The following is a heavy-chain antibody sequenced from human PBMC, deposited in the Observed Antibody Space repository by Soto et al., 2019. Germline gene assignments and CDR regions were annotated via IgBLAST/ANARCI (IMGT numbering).Heavy chain of an antibody. CDR3: ARTTVTTLYYFDY. CDR1: GGSISSSGYY. Sequence: PSETLSLTCSVSGGSISSSGYYWGWIRQPPGKGLEWIGSIYYSGSTYYNPSLKSRVTISVDTSKNQFSLKLSSVTAADTAVYFCARTTVTTLYYFDYWGRGTLVTVSS. J-gene: IGHJ4*02. CDR2: IYYSGST. D-gene: IGHD4-17*01. V-gene: IGHV4-39*01.